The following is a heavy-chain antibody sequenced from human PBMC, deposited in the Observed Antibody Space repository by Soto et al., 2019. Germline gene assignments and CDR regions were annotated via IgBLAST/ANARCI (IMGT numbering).Heavy chain of an antibody. J-gene: IGHJ4*02. CDR3: ANVNYYDSSGYIDY. V-gene: IGHV4-30-2*01. D-gene: IGHD3-22*01. Sequence: SETLSLTCAVSGGSISSGGYSWSWLRQPPGKGLEWIGYIYQSESTYYSPSLKSRVTISVDRSKNQFSLKLSSVTAADTAVYYCANVNYYDSSGYIDYWGQGTLVTVSS. CDR2: IYQSEST. CDR1: GGSISSGGYS.